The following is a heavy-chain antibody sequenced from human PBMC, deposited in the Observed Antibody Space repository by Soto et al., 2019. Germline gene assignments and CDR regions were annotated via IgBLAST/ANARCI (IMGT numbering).Heavy chain of an antibody. J-gene: IGHJ4*02. CDR1: GFTFRNYG. CDR2: IFYDGDKK. Sequence: PGGSLSLSCDESGFTFRNYGMHWVRQAPGKGLEWVAVIFYDGDKKYYTDSVKGRFTISKDTYKNTLYLQMNSLRGEDTAMYFCAREGRALATGTYHFDYWGQGTEVTVSS. V-gene: IGHV3-33*01. CDR3: AREGRALATGTYHFDY. D-gene: IGHD4-4*01.